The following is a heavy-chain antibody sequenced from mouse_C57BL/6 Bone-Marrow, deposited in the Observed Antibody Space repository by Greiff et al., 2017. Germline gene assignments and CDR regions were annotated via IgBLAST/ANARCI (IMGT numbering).Heavy chain of an antibody. CDR2: INPSSGYT. CDR3: ASYDYGFAY. Sequence: VQLQQSGAELAKPGASVKLSCKASGYTFTSYWMHWVKQRPGQGLEWIGYINPSSGYTKYNQKFKDKATLTEDKSSSTAYMQLSSLTYEDSAVYYCASYDYGFAYWGQGTLVTVSA. CDR1: GYTFTSYW. J-gene: IGHJ3*01. V-gene: IGHV1-7*01. D-gene: IGHD2-4*01.